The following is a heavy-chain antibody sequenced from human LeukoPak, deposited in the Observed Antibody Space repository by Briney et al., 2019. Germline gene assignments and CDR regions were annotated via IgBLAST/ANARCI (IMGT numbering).Heavy chain of an antibody. D-gene: IGHD3-10*01. Sequence: SGGSLRLSCAASGFSFSSYEMNWVRQAPGKGLEWVSYISSSGSSIYNADSVKGRFTISRDNAKNSLYLQMNSLRAEDTAVYYCARGYYYGSGTLGPFDPWGQGTLVTVSS. J-gene: IGHJ5*02. CDR2: ISSSGSSI. CDR1: GFSFSSYE. V-gene: IGHV3-48*03. CDR3: ARGYYYGSGTLGPFDP.